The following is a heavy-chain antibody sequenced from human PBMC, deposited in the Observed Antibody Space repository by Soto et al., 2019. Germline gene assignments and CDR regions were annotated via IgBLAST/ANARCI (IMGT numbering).Heavy chain of an antibody. Sequence: KLRETLSLTCAVSGDSISSSNWWSWVRQPPGKGLEWIGEIYHSGSTNYNPSLKSRVTISVDKSKNQFSLKLSSVTAADTAVYYCARDGYKGEDYYYGMDVWGQGTTVTVSS. V-gene: IGHV4-4*03. CDR3: ARDGYKGEDYYYGMDV. CDR2: IYHSGST. CDR1: GDSISSSNW. D-gene: IGHD3-16*01. J-gene: IGHJ6*02.